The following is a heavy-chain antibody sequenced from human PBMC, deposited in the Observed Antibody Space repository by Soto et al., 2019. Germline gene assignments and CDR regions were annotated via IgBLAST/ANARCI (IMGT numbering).Heavy chain of an antibody. V-gene: IGHV3-64D*06. CDR2: ISSNGGST. D-gene: IGHD2-8*01. Sequence: PGGSLILSCSASGFPFSSYAMHGVRPAPGKGLEYVSAISSNGGSTYYADSVKGRFTISRDNSKNTLYLQMSSLRAEDTAVYYCVKIYCTNGVCPFDYWGQGTLVTVSS. CDR1: GFPFSSYA. CDR3: VKIYCTNGVCPFDY. J-gene: IGHJ4*02.